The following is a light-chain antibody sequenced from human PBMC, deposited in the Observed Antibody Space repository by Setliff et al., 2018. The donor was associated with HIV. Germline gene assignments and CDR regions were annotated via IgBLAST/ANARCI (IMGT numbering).Light chain of an antibody. V-gene: IGLV2-14*01. J-gene: IGLJ1*01. CDR2: AVS. Sequence: QSALPQPASVSGSPGQSITISCTGTSSDVGGYNYVSWYQQHPGKPPKLMIYAVSNRPSGISNRFSGSKSGNTASLTISGLQAEDEADYYCSSYTIRNTLLFGTGTKVTVL. CDR1: SSDVGGYNY. CDR3: SSYTIRNTLL.